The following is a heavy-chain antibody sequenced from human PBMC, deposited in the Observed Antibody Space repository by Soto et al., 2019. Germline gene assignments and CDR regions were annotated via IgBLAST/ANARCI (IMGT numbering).Heavy chain of an antibody. CDR1: GGSITGGSISSTTYY. V-gene: IGHV4-39*07. J-gene: IGHJ4*02. CDR2: FFIGGNT. Sequence: PSETLSLTCTVSGGSITGGSISSTTYYWGWMRQPPGKGLEWIASFFIGGNTYYNPSLQSRVTISVDTSKNQFSLKLTSVTAADTALYYCARGELWWDSWGQGTLVTVSS. D-gene: IGHD3-10*01. CDR3: ARGELWWDS.